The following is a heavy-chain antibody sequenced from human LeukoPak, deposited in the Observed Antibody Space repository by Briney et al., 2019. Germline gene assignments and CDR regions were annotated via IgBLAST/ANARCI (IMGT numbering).Heavy chain of an antibody. D-gene: IGHD2-21*02. CDR3: AREGVRVTQYYYYYYMDV. J-gene: IGHJ6*03. Sequence: PGRSLRLSCAASGFTFSSYAMHWVRQAPGKGLEWVANIKHDGSEKYYVDSVKGRFTISRDNAKNSLYLQMNSLRAEDTAVYYCAREGVRVTQYYYYYYMDVWGKGTTVTVSS. CDR1: GFTFSSYA. V-gene: IGHV3-7*01. CDR2: IKHDGSEK.